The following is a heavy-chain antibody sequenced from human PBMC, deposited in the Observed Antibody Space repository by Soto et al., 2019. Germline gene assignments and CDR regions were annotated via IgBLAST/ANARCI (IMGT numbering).Heavy chain of an antibody. CDR3: ARDAWGPDY. CDR1: GRTSPPYN. V-gene: IGHV1-46*01. CDR2: INPSGDST. J-gene: IGHJ4*02. Sequence: QVQLVQSGAEVTKPGASVKISCKTSGRTSPPYNVHWVRQAPGQGLEWMGIINPSGDSTTYAQNFHGRVSMTRDSSTTTVFMELRSLTSEDTAMYYCARDAWGPDYWGQGTLVTVSS. D-gene: IGHD7-27*01.